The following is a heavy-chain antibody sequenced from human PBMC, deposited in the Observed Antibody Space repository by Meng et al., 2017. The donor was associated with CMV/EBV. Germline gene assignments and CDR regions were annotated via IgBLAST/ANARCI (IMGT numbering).Heavy chain of an antibody. D-gene: IGHD3-10*01. V-gene: IGHV1-69*05. J-gene: IGHJ6*02. CDR1: GGTFSRYA. CDR2: IIPIFGTA. CDR3: ARGRGLVYYYGMDV. Sequence: SVTVSCKASGGTFSRYAISWVRQAPGQGLEWMGGIIPIFGTANYAQKFQGRVTITTDESTSTAYMELSSLRSEDTAVYYCARGRGLVYYYGMDVWGQGTTVTVSS.